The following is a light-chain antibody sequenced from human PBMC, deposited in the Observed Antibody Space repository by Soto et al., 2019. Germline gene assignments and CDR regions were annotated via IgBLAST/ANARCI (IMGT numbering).Light chain of an antibody. CDR1: QSVASK. CDR3: QQYNNWPLT. Sequence: DIVMTQSPATLSVSLGERATLSCRASQSVASKLAWYQQKPGQAPKLLIYGASTRATGIPARFSGSGSGTEFSLTISSLQSEDFAVYYCQQYNNWPLTFGGGTKVEIK. V-gene: IGKV3D-15*01. CDR2: GAS. J-gene: IGKJ4*01.